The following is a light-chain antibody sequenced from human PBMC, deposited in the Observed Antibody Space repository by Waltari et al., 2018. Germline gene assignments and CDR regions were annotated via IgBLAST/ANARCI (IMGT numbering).Light chain of an antibody. CDR1: SSDIGGYNY. CDR3: SSYAGSNNYVV. Sequence: QSALTQPPSASGSPGQSVTISCTGTSSDIGGYNYVSWYQQHPGKAPKLMIYEVNNRPSGDPDRSTGSKSGNTASPTVSGLQAEDEADYYCSSYAGSNNYVVFGGGTELTVL. V-gene: IGLV2-8*01. J-gene: IGLJ2*01. CDR2: EVN.